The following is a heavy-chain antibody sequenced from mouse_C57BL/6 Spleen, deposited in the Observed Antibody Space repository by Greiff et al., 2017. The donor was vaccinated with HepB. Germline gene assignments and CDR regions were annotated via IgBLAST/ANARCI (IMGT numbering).Heavy chain of an antibody. CDR3: ASHMVTTYYFDY. V-gene: IGHV1-64*01. J-gene: IGHJ2*01. CDR1: GYTFTSYW. CDR2: IHPNSGST. Sequence: VQLQQPGAELVKPGASVKLSCKASGYTFTSYWMHWVKQRPGQGLEWIGMIHPNSGSTNYNEKFKSKATLTVDKSSSTAYMQLSSLTSEDSAVYYCASHMVTTYYFDYWGQGTTLTVSS. D-gene: IGHD2-2*01.